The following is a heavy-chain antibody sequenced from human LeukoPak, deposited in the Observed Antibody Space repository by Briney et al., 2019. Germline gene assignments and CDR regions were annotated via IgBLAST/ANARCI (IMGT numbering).Heavy chain of an antibody. CDR1: GDSISTYY. J-gene: IGHJ6*03. CDR2: IYFSGAT. CDR3: ARTGGGSGFYYYMDV. Sequence: PSETLSLTCTVSGDSISTYYWNWIRQPPGKGLEWIGNIYFSGATNYNPSLKSRVTTSVDTSKNQFSLILTSVTTADTALYYCARTGGGSGFYYYMDVWGKGTTVTVSS. V-gene: IGHV4-59*01. D-gene: IGHD2-15*01.